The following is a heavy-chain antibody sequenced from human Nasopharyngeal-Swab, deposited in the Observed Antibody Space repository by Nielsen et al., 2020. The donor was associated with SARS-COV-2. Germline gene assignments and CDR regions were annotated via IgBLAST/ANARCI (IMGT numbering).Heavy chain of an antibody. CDR2: ISYDGSNK. J-gene: IGHJ4*02. CDR1: GLTFSSYA. D-gene: IGHD3-10*01. CDR3: ARDYYGSGSSFDY. Sequence: GESLKISCAASGLTFSSYAMHWVRQAPGKGLEWVAVISYDGSNKYYADSVKGRFTISRDNSKNTLYLQMNSLRAEDTAVYHCARDYYGSGSSFDYWGQGTLVTVSS. V-gene: IGHV3-30-3*01.